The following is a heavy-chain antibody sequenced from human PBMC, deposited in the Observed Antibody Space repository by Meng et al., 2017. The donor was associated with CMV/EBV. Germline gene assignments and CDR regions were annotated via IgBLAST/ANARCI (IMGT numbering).Heavy chain of an antibody. J-gene: IGHJ4*02. D-gene: IGHD5-18*01. Sequence: ESLKISGAASGFTFSNAWMSWVRQAPGKGLEWVGRIKSKTDGGTTDYAAPVKGRFTISRDDSKNTLYLQMNSLKTEDTAVYYCTTVGIQPWLPQVDYWGQGTLVTVSS. CDR3: TTVGIQPWLPQVDY. V-gene: IGHV3-15*01. CDR2: IKSKTDGGTT. CDR1: GFTFSNAW.